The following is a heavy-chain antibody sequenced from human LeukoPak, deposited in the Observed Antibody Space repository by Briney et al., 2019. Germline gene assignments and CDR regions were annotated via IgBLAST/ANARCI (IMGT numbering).Heavy chain of an antibody. Sequence: GGSLRLSCAASGFTFSSYAMSWVRQAPGKGLEWVSAISGSGGSTYYADSVKGRFTISRDNSKNTLYLQMNSLRAEDTAVYYCARCIVVAEGLLLDPWGQGTLVTVSS. D-gene: IGHD2-21*01. CDR2: ISGSGGST. CDR1: GFTFSSYA. J-gene: IGHJ5*02. CDR3: ARCIVVAEGLLLDP. V-gene: IGHV3-23*01.